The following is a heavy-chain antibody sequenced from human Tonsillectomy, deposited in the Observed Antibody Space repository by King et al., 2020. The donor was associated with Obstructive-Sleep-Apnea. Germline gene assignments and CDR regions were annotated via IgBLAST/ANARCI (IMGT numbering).Heavy chain of an antibody. CDR2: ISYDGINK. CDR3: AKVRDGYNTDY. V-gene: IGHV3-30*18. J-gene: IGHJ4*02. D-gene: IGHD5-24*01. Sequence: VQLVESGGGVVQPGRSLRLSCAASGFTFSIYGMHWVRQAPGKGLEWVAVISYDGINKYYADSVKGRFTISRDNSKNTLYLQMNSLRPEDTAVYYCAKVRDGYNTDYWGQGTLVTVSS. CDR1: GFTFSIYG.